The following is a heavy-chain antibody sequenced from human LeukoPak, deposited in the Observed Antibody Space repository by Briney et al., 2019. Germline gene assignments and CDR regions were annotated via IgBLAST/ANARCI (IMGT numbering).Heavy chain of an antibody. CDR2: NNGDGSTT. CDR3: ARDPRNVGLAP. Sequence: GGSLRLSCVASGFSLSGYWMYWVRQAPGKGLMYISRNNGDGSTTNYADVVKGRFTMSRDNVKNTLYLQMNSLRVEDTVVYYCARDPRNVGLAPWGQGTLVTVSS. D-gene: IGHD2-15*01. J-gene: IGHJ5*02. CDR1: GFSLSGYW. V-gene: IGHV3-74*01.